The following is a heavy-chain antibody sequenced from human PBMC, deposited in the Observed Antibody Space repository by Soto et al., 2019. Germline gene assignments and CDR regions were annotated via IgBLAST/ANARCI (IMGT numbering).Heavy chain of an antibody. Sequence: QEPLVQSGDEVKKPGASVRVSCKASGYTFTKYGITWVRQAPGQGLEWMGWIGVYNGKTNYARKLQGRVIMTADTSASTAYMELRSLRSDDTAVYYCSRARYCTSPSCYNHYYYGMDIWGQGTTVSVSS. CDR3: SRARYCTSPSCYNHYYYGMDI. CDR2: IGVYNGKT. CDR1: GYTFTKYG. V-gene: IGHV1-18*04. J-gene: IGHJ6*02. D-gene: IGHD2-2*02.